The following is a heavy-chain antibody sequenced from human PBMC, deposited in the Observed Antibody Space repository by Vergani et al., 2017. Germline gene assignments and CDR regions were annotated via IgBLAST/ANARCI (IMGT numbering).Heavy chain of an antibody. D-gene: IGHD3-9*01. CDR2: INPSGGHT. Sequence: QVQVVQSGAEVKKSGASVKVSCKTSGYTFSNYSMPWVRQAPGQGLEWMGIINPSGGHTNYAQKFQGRVTMTRDTSTSTVYMELSSLRSEDTAIYYCARGDYGILTGYRYWGQGTLVTVSA. CDR3: ARGDYGILTGYRY. J-gene: IGHJ4*02. CDR1: GYTFSNYS. V-gene: IGHV1-46*03.